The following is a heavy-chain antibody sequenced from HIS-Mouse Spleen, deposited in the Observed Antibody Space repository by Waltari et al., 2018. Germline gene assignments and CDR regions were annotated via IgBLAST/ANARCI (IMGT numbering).Heavy chain of an antibody. CDR3: ARDIGSGWFSDDY. V-gene: IGHV1-2*02. Sequence: QVQLVQSGAEVKKPGASVKGSCKASGYTFTGYYMHWARQAAGKGLEWMRSINPTRGGNNYAQHVERRVTMPRHTSSSTAYMELSRLRSDDTAVYYCARDIGSGWFSDDYWGQGTLVTVSS. CDR1: GYTFTGYY. J-gene: IGHJ4*02. D-gene: IGHD6-19*01. CDR2: INPTRGGN.